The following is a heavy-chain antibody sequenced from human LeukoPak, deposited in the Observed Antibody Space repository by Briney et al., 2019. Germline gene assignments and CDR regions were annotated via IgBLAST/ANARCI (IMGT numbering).Heavy chain of an antibody. D-gene: IGHD3-9*01. Sequence: GGSLRLSCAASGFTFENYVMVWVRQAPGKGLEWVSLISGGGDSTYYADSVKGRFTISRDNSENSLYLQMNSLRIEDTAFYYCGKAYYDILTGPFDPWGQGTLVTVSS. CDR1: GFTFENYV. CDR2: ISGGGDST. CDR3: GKAYYDILTGPFDP. V-gene: IGHV3-43*02. J-gene: IGHJ5*02.